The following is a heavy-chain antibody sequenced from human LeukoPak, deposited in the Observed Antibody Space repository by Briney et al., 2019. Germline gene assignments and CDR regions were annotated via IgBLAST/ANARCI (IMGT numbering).Heavy chain of an antibody. CDR2: IYYTGST. V-gene: IGHV4-39*07. CDR1: GVSINNNVYY. J-gene: IGHJ6*03. D-gene: IGHD3-10*01. CDR3: AREDSGSYYNYYYFYMDV. Sequence: PSETLSLTCTVSGVSINNNVYYWAWIRQPPGKGLEYIGTIYYTGSTYYNPSLKSRVTISVDASKNQFSLNLTSVTAADTAVYYCAREDSGSYYNYYYFYMDVWGKGTTVTISS.